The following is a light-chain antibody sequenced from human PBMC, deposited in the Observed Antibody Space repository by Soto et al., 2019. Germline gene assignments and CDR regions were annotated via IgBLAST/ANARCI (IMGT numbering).Light chain of an antibody. Sequence: DAPMTQSASSLSASVGDSVTITCRASQSIGTYLDWYQHKPGKAPKLLIYAASSLQRGVPSRFSGSGSGTDFTLTISSLQPEDFATYYCQESHSTFGQGTKLEIK. V-gene: IGKV1-39*01. CDR1: QSIGTY. CDR3: QESHST. CDR2: AAS. J-gene: IGKJ2*01.